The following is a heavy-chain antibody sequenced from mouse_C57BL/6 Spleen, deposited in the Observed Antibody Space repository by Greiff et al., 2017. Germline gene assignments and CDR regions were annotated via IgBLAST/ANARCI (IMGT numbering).Heavy chain of an antibody. CDR3: ARDYYGSSYDGFAY. CDR1: GFTFSDYG. D-gene: IGHD1-1*01. V-gene: IGHV5-17*01. J-gene: IGHJ3*01. Sequence: EVKVVESGGGLVKPGGSLKLSCAASGFTFSDYGMHWVRQAPEKGLEWVAYISSGSSTIYYADTVKGRFTISRDNAKNTLFLQMTSLRSEDTAMYYCARDYYGSSYDGFAYWGQGTLVTVSA. CDR2: ISSGSSTI.